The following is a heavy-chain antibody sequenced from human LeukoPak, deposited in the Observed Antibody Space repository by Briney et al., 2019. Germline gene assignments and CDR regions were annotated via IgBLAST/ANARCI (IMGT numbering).Heavy chain of an antibody. CDR1: GFTFSNYA. J-gene: IGHJ4*02. D-gene: IGHD3-10*01. V-gene: IGHV3-23*01. CDR3: ARLGDYGPGSYYPTKDY. CDR2: ISGSGGST. Sequence: GGSLRLSCAVSGFTFSNYAMSWVRQAPGKGLEWVSGISGSGGSTYYADSVKGRFTISRDNAKNSLYLQMNSLRAEDTAVYYCARLGDYGPGSYYPTKDYWGQGTLVTVSS.